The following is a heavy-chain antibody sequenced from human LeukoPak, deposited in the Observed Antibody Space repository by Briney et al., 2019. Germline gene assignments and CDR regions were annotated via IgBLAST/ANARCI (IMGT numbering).Heavy chain of an antibody. CDR2: IYYSGST. Sequence: PSQTLSLTCTVSGGSISSGGYYWSWIRQHPGKGLEWIGYIYYSGSTYYNPSLKSRVTISVDTSKNQFSLKLSSVTAADTAVYYCAVQLYYYDSSGSGAFDIWGQGTMVTASS. J-gene: IGHJ3*02. V-gene: IGHV4-31*03. D-gene: IGHD3-22*01. CDR1: GGSISSGGYY. CDR3: AVQLYYYDSSGSGAFDI.